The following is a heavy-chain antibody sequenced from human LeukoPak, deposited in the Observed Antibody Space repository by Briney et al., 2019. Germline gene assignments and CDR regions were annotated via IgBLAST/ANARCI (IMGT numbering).Heavy chain of an antibody. J-gene: IGHJ4*02. CDR1: GFIFSDYY. D-gene: IGHD5-12*01. CDR2: ISSSGSTI. Sequence: PGGSLRLSCAASGFIFSDYYMSWIRQAPGKGLEWVSYISSSGSTIYYADCVKGRFTISRDNAKNSLYLQMNSLRAEDTAVYYCARESKDRGYALDYWGQGTLVTVSS. V-gene: IGHV3-11*01. CDR3: ARESKDRGYALDY.